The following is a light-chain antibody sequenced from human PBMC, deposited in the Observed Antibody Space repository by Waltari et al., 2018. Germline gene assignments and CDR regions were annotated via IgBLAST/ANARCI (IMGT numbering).Light chain of an antibody. CDR2: RND. CDR1: TSNIGGNY. J-gene: IGLJ2*01. V-gene: IGLV1-47*01. Sequence: QSALTQPPSASGAPGQRVPISCSGSTSNIGGNYVYWYQQLPGAVPKLLIYRNDQRPSGVPDRFSCSKSGTSASLTISGLRSEDEADYFCAAWDDSLSGPVFGGGTKLAVL. CDR3: AAWDDSLSGPV.